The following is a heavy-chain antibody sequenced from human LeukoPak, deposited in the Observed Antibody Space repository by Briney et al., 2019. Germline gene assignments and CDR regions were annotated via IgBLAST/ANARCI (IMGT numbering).Heavy chain of an antibody. J-gene: IGHJ4*02. CDR3: ARVVTAMFNFDY. V-gene: IGHV3-20*04. Sequence: PGGSLRLSCAASGFNFDDYGMTWVRQAPGKGLEWVSSVNWNGGTTRYADSVKGRFTISRDNAKNSLYLQMNSLRAEDTALYYCARVVTAMFNFDYWGQGTLVTVSS. CDR1: GFNFDDYG. CDR2: VNWNGGTT. D-gene: IGHD5-18*01.